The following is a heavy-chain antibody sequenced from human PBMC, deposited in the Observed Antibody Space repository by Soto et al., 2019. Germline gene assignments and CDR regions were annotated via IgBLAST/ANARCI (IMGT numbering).Heavy chain of an antibody. D-gene: IGHD3-22*01. V-gene: IGHV4-39*01. CDR1: GGSISSSRYY. Sequence: SETLSLTCTVSGGSISSSRYYWGWIRQPPGKGLEWIGSIYYSGSTYYNPSLKSRVTISVDTSKNQFSLKLSSVTAADTAVYYCARINYYDSSGYFESPDYWGQGTLVTVSS. CDR2: IYYSGST. CDR3: ARINYYDSSGYFESPDY. J-gene: IGHJ4*02.